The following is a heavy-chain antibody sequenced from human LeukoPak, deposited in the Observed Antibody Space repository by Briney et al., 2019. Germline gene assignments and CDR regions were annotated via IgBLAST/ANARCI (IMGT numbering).Heavy chain of an antibody. CDR1: GYTFTAYY. CDR2: INSNSGGT. J-gene: IGHJ4*02. D-gene: IGHD7-27*01. Sequence: ASVKVSCKASGYTFTAYYIHWVRQAPGQGLEWMGWINSNSGGTGSAQKFQDRVTMTRDTSISTAYMELSRLRSDDTAVYYCARETLLGTKDFDYWGQGTLVTVSS. V-gene: IGHV1-2*02. CDR3: ARETLLGTKDFDY.